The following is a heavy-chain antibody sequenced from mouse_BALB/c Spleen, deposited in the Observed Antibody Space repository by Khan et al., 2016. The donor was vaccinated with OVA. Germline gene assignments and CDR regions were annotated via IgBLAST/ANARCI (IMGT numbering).Heavy chain of an antibody. Sequence: QVQLKQSGAELAKPGASVKMSCQASGYTFTTYWMHWVKQRPGQGLECIGYINPTSGYTDYNEKFKDRAPLSADKSSSTAYMQLSRLTSEDSAVYYCKRDRIDYWGQGTTLTVS. CDR2: INPTSGYT. J-gene: IGHJ2*01. V-gene: IGHV1-7*01. CDR3: KRDRIDY. CDR1: GYTFTTYW.